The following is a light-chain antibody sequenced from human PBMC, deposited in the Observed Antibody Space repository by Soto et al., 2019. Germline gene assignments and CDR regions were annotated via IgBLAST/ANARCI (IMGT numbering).Light chain of an antibody. CDR3: QQYNWPPTWT. Sequence: EIVMMQSPATLSVSPGERATLSCRASQSVSNNLAWYQQKPGQPPRLLIYGTSTRATGIPARFSGSGSGTEFTLTISSLQSEDFAVYYCQQYNWPPTWTFGQGTKVDIK. CDR2: GTS. J-gene: IGKJ1*01. CDR1: QSVSNN. V-gene: IGKV3-15*01.